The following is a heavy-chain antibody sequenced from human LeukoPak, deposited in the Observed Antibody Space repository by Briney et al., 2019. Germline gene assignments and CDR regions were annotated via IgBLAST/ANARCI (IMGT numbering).Heavy chain of an antibody. J-gene: IGHJ6*03. D-gene: IGHD3-3*01. Sequence: SETLSLTCAVYGGSFSGYYWSWIRQPPGKGLEWIGEINHSGSTNYNPSLKSRVTISVDTSKNQFSLKLSSVTAADTAVYYCARGRGYYDFWSGRYYYYYMDVWGKGTTATVSS. V-gene: IGHV4-34*01. CDR2: INHSGST. CDR3: ARGRGYYDFWSGRYYYYYMDV. CDR1: GGSFSGYY.